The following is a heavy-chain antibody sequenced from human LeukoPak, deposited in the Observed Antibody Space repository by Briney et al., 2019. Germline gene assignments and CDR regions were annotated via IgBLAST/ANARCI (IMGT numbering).Heavy chain of an antibody. CDR1: GFSLSTSGVG. J-gene: IGHJ5*02. CDR2: IYWDDDK. V-gene: IGHV2-5*02. Sequence: SGPTLVKPTQTLTLTCFFSGFSLSTSGVGVGWIRQPPGKALEWLALIYWDDDKRYSPSLKSRLTITKDTSKNQVVLTMTNMDPVDTATYYCAHSLRYFDWPRPNWFDPWGQGTLVTVSS. D-gene: IGHD3-9*01. CDR3: AHSLRYFDWPRPNWFDP.